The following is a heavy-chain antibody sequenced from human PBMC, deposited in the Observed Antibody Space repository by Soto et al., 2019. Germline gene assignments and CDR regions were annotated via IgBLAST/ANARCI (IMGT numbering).Heavy chain of an antibody. Sequence: QVQLVESGGGVVQPGRSLRLSCAASGFTFSSYGMHWVRQAPGKGLEWVAVIWYDGSNKYYADSVKGRFTISRDNSKNTLYLQMNSLRAEDTAVYYCARAELKSGPYRRWFDPWGQGTLVTVSS. J-gene: IGHJ5*02. D-gene: IGHD3-3*01. CDR3: ARAELKSGPYRRWFDP. V-gene: IGHV3-33*01. CDR1: GFTFSSYG. CDR2: IWYDGSNK.